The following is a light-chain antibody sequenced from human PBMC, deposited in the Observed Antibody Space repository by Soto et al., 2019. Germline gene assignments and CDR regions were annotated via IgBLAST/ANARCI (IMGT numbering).Light chain of an antibody. J-gene: IGLJ2*01. CDR2: LETSGSY. CDR3: ETWDINTHVV. CDR1: SGHTTYI. V-gene: IGLV4-60*02. Sequence: QSVLTQSSSASASLGSSVKLTCTLSSGHTTYIIAWHQQQPGKAPRHLMKLETSGSYNKGSGVPDRFSGSSSGADRYLTISSLQFEDEADYYCETWDINTHVVFGGGTKLTVL.